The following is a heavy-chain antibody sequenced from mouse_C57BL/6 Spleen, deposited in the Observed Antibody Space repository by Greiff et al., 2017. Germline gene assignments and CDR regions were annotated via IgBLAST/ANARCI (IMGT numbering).Heavy chain of an antibody. V-gene: IGHV1-61*01. CDR3: ARGAGTSYY. D-gene: IGHD4-1*01. Sequence: VQLQQPGAELVRPGSSVQLSCKASGYTFTSYWMDWVKQRPGQGLEWIGNIYPSDSETHYNQTFKDKATLTVDKSSITAYMQLSRLTSEDSAVYDCARGAGTSYYWGQGTTLTVSS. CDR2: IYPSDSET. J-gene: IGHJ2*01. CDR1: GYTFTSYW.